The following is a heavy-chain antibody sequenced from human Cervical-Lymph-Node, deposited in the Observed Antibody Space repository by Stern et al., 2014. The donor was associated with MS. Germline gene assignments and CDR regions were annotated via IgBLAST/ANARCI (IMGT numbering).Heavy chain of an antibody. CDR2: IKQDGSEE. D-gene: IGHD5-18*01. Sequence: EMQLVESGGGLVQPGGSLRLSCTASGFMSSNYWMSWVRQAPGKGLDWVANIKQDGSEEYYVDSVKGRFTISRDNAKNSLYLQMNSLRAEDTAVYYCARGRDTFDYWGQGALVTVSS. CDR1: GFMSSNYW. CDR3: ARGRDTFDY. J-gene: IGHJ4*02. V-gene: IGHV3-7*04.